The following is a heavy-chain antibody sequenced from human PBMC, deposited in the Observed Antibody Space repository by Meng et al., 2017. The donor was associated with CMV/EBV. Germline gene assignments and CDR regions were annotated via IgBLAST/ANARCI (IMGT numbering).Heavy chain of an antibody. V-gene: IGHV1-8*01. CDR1: GYTFTTYD. J-gene: IGHJ6*02. Sequence: ASVKVSCKASGYTFTTYDINWVRQATGQGLEWMGWMNPNSGNTGYAQKFQGRVTLTRVTSISTAYMELSSLTSDDTAVYYCARTRIEVKPAGRRIKYYNYGMDVWGQGTTVTVSS. CDR2: MNPNSGNT. D-gene: IGHD6-13*01. CDR3: ARTRIEVKPAGRRIKYYNYGMDV.